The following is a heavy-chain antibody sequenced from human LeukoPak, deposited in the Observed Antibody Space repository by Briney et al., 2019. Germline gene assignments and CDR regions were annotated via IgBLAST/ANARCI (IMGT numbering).Heavy chain of an antibody. D-gene: IGHD3-10*01. Sequence: PSETLSLTCTVSGGPISSYYWNWVRQPPGKGREWLGYIYYSGRTEYNPALKSRVTISVDRSKNQFSLKLNSVTAADTAVYYCAKSYGSGNYFDLWGQGTLVTVSS. CDR1: GGPISSYY. J-gene: IGHJ4*02. CDR2: IYYSGRT. V-gene: IGHV4-59*01. CDR3: AKSYGSGNYFDL.